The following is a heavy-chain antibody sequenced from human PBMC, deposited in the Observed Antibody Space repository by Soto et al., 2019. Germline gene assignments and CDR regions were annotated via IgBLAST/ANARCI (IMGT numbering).Heavy chain of an antibody. V-gene: IGHV1-46*01. CDR3: AEELNSCSRFYPYYLDY. D-gene: IGHD2-15*01. J-gene: IGHJ4*02. CDR1: GYSLTDYF. Sequence: ASVKVSCKASGYSLTDYFTHWVRQAPGQGLEWVGIIAPRYSSTSYAENFQGRVTVTMDTSTNTVYMELNGLTSEDTAVYYCAEELNSCSRFYPYYLDYCGQGCLGTVSS. CDR2: IAPRYSST.